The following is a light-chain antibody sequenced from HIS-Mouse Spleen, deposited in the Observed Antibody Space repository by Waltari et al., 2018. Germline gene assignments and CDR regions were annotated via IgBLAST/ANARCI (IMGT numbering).Light chain of an antibody. Sequence: SYELTQPPSVSVSPGQTARITCSGDALPKKYAYGYQQKSGQAPVLVIYEDSKRPSGIPERFSGSSSGTMATLTISGDQVEDEADYYCYSTDSSGNHRVFGGGTKLTVL. CDR3: YSTDSSGNHRV. J-gene: IGLJ2*01. CDR1: ALPKKY. V-gene: IGLV3-10*01. CDR2: EDS.